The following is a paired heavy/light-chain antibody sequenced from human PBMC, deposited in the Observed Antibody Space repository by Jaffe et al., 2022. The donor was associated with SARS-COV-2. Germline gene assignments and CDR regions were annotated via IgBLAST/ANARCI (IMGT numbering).Light chain of an antibody. CDR1: QSINRN. CDR3: QQYNTWPT. V-gene: IGKV3-15*01. Sequence: EIVVTQSPATLSVSPGERVTLSCRASQSINRNSAWYQQKPGQAPRLLIYAASTRATGVPPRFSGSGSGTEFTLTISSLQSEDFAVYYCQQYNTWPTFGPGTKVEV. CDR2: AAS. J-gene: IGKJ1*01.
Heavy chain of an antibody. D-gene: IGHD4-4*01. CDR3: MRRRIVTTVDY. CDR2: IYFSGTT. V-gene: IGHV4-39*01. CDR1: GDSISSTSFY. Sequence: QLQLQESGPGLVNPSETLSLTCTVYGDSISSTSFYWGWVRQPPGKGPEWIGSIYFSGTTFYNPSLKSRITVSVDTSKNQFSLKLTSVTAADTAVYYCMRRRIVTTVDYWGQGTLVTVSS. J-gene: IGHJ4*02.